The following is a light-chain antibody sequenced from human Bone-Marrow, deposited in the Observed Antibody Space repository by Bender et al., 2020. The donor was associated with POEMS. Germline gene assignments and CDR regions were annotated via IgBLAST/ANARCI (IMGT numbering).Light chain of an antibody. CDR3: CSHAGSFTYV. V-gene: IGLV2-11*01. J-gene: IGLJ1*01. CDR2: DVT. Sequence: QSALTQPRSVSGSLGQSVTISCTGTSSDVGGYNYVSWYKQHPGKAPKLVIYDVTQRPSGVPDRFSGSKSGDTASLTISGLQAEDAADYYCCSHAGSFTYVFGSGTKVTVL. CDR1: SSDVGGYNY.